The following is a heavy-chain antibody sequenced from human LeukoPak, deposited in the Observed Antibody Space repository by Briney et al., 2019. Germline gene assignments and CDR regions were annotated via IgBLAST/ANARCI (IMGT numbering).Heavy chain of an antibody. J-gene: IGHJ4*02. CDR1: GGSFSGYY. CDR2: INHSGST. D-gene: IGHD3-16*02. CDR3: ARRDYDYVWGSYRPRGTFDY. Sequence: PSETLSLTCAVYGGSFSGYYWSWIRQPPGKGLEWIGEINHSGSTNYNPSLKSRDTISVDTSKNQFSLKLSSVTAADTAVYYCARRDYDYVWGSYRPRGTFDYWGQGTLVTVSS. V-gene: IGHV4-34*01.